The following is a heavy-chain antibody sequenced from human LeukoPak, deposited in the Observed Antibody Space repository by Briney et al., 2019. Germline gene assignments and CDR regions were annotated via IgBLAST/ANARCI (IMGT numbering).Heavy chain of an antibody. CDR2: IRTSNSYI. Sequence: PGGSLRLSCAASGFTFSSYSMNWVRQAPGKGLEWVSSIRTSNSYIYYADSVKGRFTISRDNAKNSLYLQMNSLRAEDTAVYYCARTPGQLVPPSYYYYMDVWGKGTTVTVSS. J-gene: IGHJ6*03. CDR3: ARTPGQLVPPSYYYYMDV. V-gene: IGHV3-21*01. D-gene: IGHD6-6*01. CDR1: GFTFSSYS.